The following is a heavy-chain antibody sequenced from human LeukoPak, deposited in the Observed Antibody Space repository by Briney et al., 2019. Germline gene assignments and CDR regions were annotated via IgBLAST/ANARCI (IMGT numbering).Heavy chain of an antibody. CDR3: ARDIHCRSTSCYYDY. V-gene: IGHV1-69*04. Sequence: VASVKVSCKASGGTFSSYAISWVRQAPGQGLEWMGRIIPILGIANYAQKFQGRVTITADKSTSTAYMELSSLRSEDTAVYYCARDIHCRSTSCYYDYWGQGTLVTVSS. D-gene: IGHD2-2*01. CDR2: IIPILGIA. CDR1: GGTFSSYA. J-gene: IGHJ4*02.